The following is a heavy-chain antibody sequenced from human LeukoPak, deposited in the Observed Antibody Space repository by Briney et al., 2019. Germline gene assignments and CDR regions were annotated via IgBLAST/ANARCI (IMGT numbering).Heavy chain of an antibody. CDR1: GYTFTSYD. Sequence: ASVKVSCKASGYTFTSYDINWVRQATGQGLEWRGWMNPDSGNTGYAQKFQGRVPMTRNTSISTAYMELSSLRSEDTAVYYCARVAMVHYYYYYYGMDVWGQGTTVTVSS. CDR3: ARVAMVHYYYYYYGMDV. J-gene: IGHJ6*02. V-gene: IGHV1-8*01. D-gene: IGHD5-18*01. CDR2: MNPDSGNT.